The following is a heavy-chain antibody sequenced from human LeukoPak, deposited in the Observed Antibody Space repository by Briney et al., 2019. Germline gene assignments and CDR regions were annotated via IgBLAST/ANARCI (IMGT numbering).Heavy chain of an antibody. CDR1: GGSFSGYY. CDR2: INHSGST. Sequence: KTPETLSLTCAVYGGSFSGYYWSWIRQPPGKGLEWIGEINHSGSTNYNPSLKSRVTISVDTSKNQFSLKLSSVTAADTAVYYCRYVWGSYRRDYWGQGTLVTVSS. J-gene: IGHJ4*02. V-gene: IGHV4-34*01. CDR3: RYVWGSYRRDY. D-gene: IGHD3-16*02.